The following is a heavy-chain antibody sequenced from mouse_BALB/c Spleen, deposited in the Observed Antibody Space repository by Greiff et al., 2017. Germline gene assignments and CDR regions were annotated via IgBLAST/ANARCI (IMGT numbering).Heavy chain of an antibody. CDR3: AKGREGDYFDY. J-gene: IGHJ2*01. CDR2: IWGDGST. CDR1: GFSLTSYG. Sequence: VKLMESGPGLVAPSQSLSSTCTVTGFSLTSYGASWVRQLPGKGLGWLGVIWGDGSTNYHSAPISRLSISKDNSKSQVFLKLNSLQTDDTATYYCAKGREGDYFDYWGQGTTLTVAS. V-gene: IGHV2-3*01.